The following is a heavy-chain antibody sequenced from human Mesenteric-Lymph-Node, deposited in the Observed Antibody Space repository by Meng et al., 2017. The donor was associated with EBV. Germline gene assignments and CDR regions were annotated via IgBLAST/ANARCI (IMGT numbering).Heavy chain of an antibody. Sequence: QVPLQQCGAGLLKPSETLSLTCAIYGESFSGYYWTWVRQPPGKGLEWIGEINHSGSTNYNPSLKSRVTISVDTSKNQFSLKLSSVTAADTAVYYCARVFPDLDYWGQGTLVTVSS. CDR3: ARVFPDLDY. CDR1: GESFSGYY. J-gene: IGHJ4*02. V-gene: IGHV4-34*01. CDR2: INHSGST.